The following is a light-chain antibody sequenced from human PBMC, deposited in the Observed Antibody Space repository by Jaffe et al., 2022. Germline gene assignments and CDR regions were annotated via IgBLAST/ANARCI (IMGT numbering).Light chain of an antibody. J-gene: IGLJ2*01. Sequence: SHELTQPPSMSVSPGQTAIITCSGDKLGDKYASWYQQKPGQSPVLVIYQDYKRPSGIPERFSGSNSGNTATLTISGTQAMDEADYYCQAWDSSTACVVFGGGTKLTVL. V-gene: IGLV3-1*01. CDR1: KLGDKY. CDR3: QAWDSSTACVV. CDR2: QDY.